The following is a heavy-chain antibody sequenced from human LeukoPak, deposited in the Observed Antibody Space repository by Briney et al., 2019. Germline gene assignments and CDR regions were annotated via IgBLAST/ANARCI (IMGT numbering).Heavy chain of an antibody. CDR3: AKDRLLYDILTGFHY. CDR1: GFTFDDYA. V-gene: IGHV3-9*01. CDR2: ISWNSGSI. D-gene: IGHD3-9*01. Sequence: GGSLRLSCAASGFTFDDYAMHWVRQAPGKGLEWVSGISWNSGSIGYADSVKGRFTISRDNAKNSLYLQMNSLRAEDTAVYYCAKDRLLYDILTGFHYWGQGTLVTVSS. J-gene: IGHJ4*02.